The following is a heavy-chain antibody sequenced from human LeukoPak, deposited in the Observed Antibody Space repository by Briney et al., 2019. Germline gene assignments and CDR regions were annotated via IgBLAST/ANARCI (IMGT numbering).Heavy chain of an antibody. CDR2: IYSGGST. CDR3: ARAARYSGSYYEY. D-gene: IGHD1-26*01. Sequence: PGGSLRLSCAASGFTVSSNYMSWVRQAPGKGLEWVSVIYSGGSTYYADSVKGRFTISRDNSKNTLYLQMNSLRAEDTAVYYCARAARYSGSYYEYWGQGTLVTVSS. V-gene: IGHV3-66*01. CDR1: GFTVSSNY. J-gene: IGHJ4*02.